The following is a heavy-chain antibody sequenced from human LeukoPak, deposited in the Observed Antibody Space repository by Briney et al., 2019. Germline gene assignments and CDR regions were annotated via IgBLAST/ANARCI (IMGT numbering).Heavy chain of an antibody. CDR3: ARPPGVGANDTFDL. J-gene: IGHJ3*01. D-gene: IGHD1-26*01. V-gene: IGHV4-59*08. Sequence: SETLSLTCTVSGASISTYYWSWIRQPPGKGREWIGYVYNSGNTYYNPSLNSRASISEDTSKTQLSLKVNSVTAADTAVYYCARPPGVGANDTFDLWGQGTMVTISS. CDR2: VYNSGNT. CDR1: GASISTYY.